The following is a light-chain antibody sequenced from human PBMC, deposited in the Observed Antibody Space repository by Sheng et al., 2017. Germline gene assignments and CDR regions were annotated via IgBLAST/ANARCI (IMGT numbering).Light chain of an antibody. J-gene: IGKJ1*01. Sequence: EIVMTQSPATLSVSPGERATLSCRASQSISSNLAWYQQRPGQPPRLLIYGASTRATDIPPAXFSGSGSGTEFTLTISSLQSEDFAVYYCQQYNNWRWTFGQGTKVEIK. CDR2: GAS. CDR3: QQYNNWRWT. V-gene: IGKV3-15*01. CDR1: QSISSN.